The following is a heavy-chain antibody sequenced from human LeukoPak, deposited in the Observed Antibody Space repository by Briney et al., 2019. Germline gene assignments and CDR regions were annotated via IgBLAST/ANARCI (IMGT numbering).Heavy chain of an antibody. J-gene: IGHJ4*02. CDR3: APRPVVDTAMAPGD. D-gene: IGHD5-18*01. CDR1: GGSISSRNW. CDR2: IYHSGSI. V-gene: IGHV4-4*02. Sequence: SETLSLTCAVSGGSISSRNWWSWVRQPPGKGLEWIGEIYHSGSINYNPSLKSRVTISVDKSKNQFSLKLSSVTAADTAVYYCAPRPVVDTAMAPGDWGQGTLVTVSS.